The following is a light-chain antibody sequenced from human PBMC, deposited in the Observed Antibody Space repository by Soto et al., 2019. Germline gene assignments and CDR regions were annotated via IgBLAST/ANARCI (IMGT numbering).Light chain of an antibody. Sequence: EIVMTQSPATLSVSPGERVTLSCRASQSVSSRLAWYQQKPGQAPRLLIYGASTKATGIPARFSGSGSGTEFTLTISSLQSEECAVYYCQQYNNWPLFTFGPGTKVDIK. CDR1: QSVSSR. CDR3: QQYNNWPLFT. CDR2: GAS. V-gene: IGKV3-15*01. J-gene: IGKJ3*01.